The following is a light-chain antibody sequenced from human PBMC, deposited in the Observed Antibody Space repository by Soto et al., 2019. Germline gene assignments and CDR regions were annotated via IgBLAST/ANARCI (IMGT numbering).Light chain of an antibody. V-gene: IGLV2-14*01. Sequence: QSVLTQPASVSGSPGQSITISCTGTSSDVGGYDYVSWYQLHPGKAPKLMVFEVSNRPSGVSYRFSGSKSGNTASLTISGLQAEDEADSFCGSYSISTAYLFGTGTKGTVL. CDR2: EVS. CDR1: SSDVGGYDY. J-gene: IGLJ1*01. CDR3: GSYSISTAYL.